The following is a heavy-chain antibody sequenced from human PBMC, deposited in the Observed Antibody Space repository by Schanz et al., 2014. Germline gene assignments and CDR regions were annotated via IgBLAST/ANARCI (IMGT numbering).Heavy chain of an antibody. V-gene: IGHV4-34*01. J-gene: IGHJ6*02. D-gene: IGHD2-15*01. Sequence: VQLQQWGAGRLRPAETLSLTCAVYGVSVSGYFWTWIRQSPRKGLEWIGEINYMGSAHYNPSLTSRLTISMDASKSQLTLKMKSVSAADTAVYYCARGGRYCSGGGCHYPYNYYGMDVWGQGTTVTVSS. CDR3: ARGGRYCSGGGCHYPYNYYGMDV. CDR1: GVSVSGYF. CDR2: INYMGSA.